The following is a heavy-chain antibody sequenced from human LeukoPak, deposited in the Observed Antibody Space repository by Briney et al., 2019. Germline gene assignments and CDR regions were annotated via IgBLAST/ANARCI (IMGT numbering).Heavy chain of an antibody. CDR2: MNPNSGNT. CDR1: GGTFSSYA. Sequence: GASVKVSCKASGGTFSSYAISWVRQATGQGLEWMGWMNPNSGNTGYAQKFQGRVTITRNTSISTAYMELSSLRSEDTAVYYCARAIISVSSSSWNDYWGQGTLVTVSS. V-gene: IGHV1-8*03. J-gene: IGHJ4*02. D-gene: IGHD6-13*01. CDR3: ARAIISVSSSSWNDY.